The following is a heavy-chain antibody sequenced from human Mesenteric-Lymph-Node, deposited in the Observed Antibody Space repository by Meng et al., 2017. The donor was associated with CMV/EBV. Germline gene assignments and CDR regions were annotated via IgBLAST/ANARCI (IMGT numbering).Heavy chain of an antibody. CDR1: GGSISSSSYY. Sequence: SETLSLTCTVSGGSISSSSYYWGWIRQPPGKGLEWIGSIYYSGSTYYNPSLKSRVTISVDTSKNQFSLKLSSVTAADTAVYYCARGRGYVALFDIWGQGTMVTVSS. J-gene: IGHJ3*02. CDR2: IYYSGST. CDR3: ARGRGYVALFDI. V-gene: IGHV4-39*07. D-gene: IGHD5-12*01.